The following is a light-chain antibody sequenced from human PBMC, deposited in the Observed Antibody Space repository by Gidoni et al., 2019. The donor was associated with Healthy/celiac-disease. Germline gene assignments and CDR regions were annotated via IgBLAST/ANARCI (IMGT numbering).Light chain of an antibody. V-gene: IGLV3-19*01. CDR1: SLRSYY. Sequence: SSELTQDPAVSVALGQTVRITCQGDSLRSYYASWYQQKPGQAPVLVIYGKNNRPSGIPDRFSGSSSGNTASSTITGAQAEDEADYYCNSRDSSGNHPFGGGTKL. J-gene: IGLJ2*01. CDR3: NSRDSSGNHP. CDR2: GKN.